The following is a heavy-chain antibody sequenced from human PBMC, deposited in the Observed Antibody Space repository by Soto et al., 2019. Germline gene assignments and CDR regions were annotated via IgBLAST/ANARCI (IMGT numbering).Heavy chain of an antibody. CDR2: IRGSGGST. V-gene: IGHV3-23*01. J-gene: IGHJ4*02. D-gene: IGHD6-6*01. Sequence: EVQLLESGGGLVQPGGSLRLSCAASGFTFSSYAMSWVRQAPGKGLEWVSGIRGSGGSTYYADSVKGRFTISRDNSKNTLYLQMNSLRAEDTAVYYCAKGLGVAARRGYFDYWGQGTLVTVSS. CDR1: GFTFSSYA. CDR3: AKGLGVAARRGYFDY.